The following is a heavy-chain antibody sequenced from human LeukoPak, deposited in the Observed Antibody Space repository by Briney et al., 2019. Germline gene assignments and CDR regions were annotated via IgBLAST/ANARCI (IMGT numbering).Heavy chain of an antibody. CDR3: AIGYSSGWYQFDY. V-gene: IGHV1-2*02. J-gene: IGHJ4*02. CDR2: INTNSGGT. D-gene: IGHD6-19*01. Sequence: ASVKVSCKASGYTFTGYYMLWVRQDPGQGLEWMGWINTNSGGTNYAQKFQGRVTMTRDTSISTAYMELSRLRSDDTAVYYCAIGYSSGWYQFDYWGQGTLVTVSS. CDR1: GYTFTGYY.